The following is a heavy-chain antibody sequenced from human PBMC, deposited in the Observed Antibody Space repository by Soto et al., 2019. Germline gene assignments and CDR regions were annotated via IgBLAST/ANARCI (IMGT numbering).Heavy chain of an antibody. V-gene: IGHV3-23*01. J-gene: IGHJ5*02. CDR3: AKGPKYAPLDH. CDR2: ISGSGDRT. Sequence: EVQLLESGGGLVQPGGSLRLSCAASELTFNNYVMTWVRQAPGKGLEWVSTISGSGDRTFYADSVKGRFTTSRDSSRNTMYLQLNNLRAEDTAVYYCAKGPKYAPLDHWGQGTLVTVSS. CDR1: ELTFNNYV.